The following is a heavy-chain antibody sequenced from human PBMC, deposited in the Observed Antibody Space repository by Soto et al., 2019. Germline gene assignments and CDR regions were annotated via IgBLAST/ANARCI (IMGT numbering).Heavy chain of an antibody. Sequence: AASVKVSCKASGYIFTNNDVSWVRQATGQGLEWMGWMNPGSGDTGYAQKFQGRVTMTRNISIATAYMELSSLRADDTAIYYCARMASFGSLNWFDPWGQGTLVTVS. D-gene: IGHD5-18*01. CDR2: MNPGSGDT. CDR3: ARMASFGSLNWFDP. J-gene: IGHJ5*02. V-gene: IGHV1-8*01. CDR1: GYIFTNND.